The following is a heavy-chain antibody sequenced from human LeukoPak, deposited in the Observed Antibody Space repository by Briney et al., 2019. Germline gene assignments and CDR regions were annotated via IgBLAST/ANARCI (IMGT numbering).Heavy chain of an antibody. CDR1: EFTFTTYG. V-gene: IGHV3-33*01. Sequence: PGRSLTLSCAASEFTFTTYGRHWVRQAPGKGLEWVAFIYYDGSNIYYADYVKGRFTISRDISKNTLYLQMDSLRAEDTAIYYCARVWKGNSFDYWGQGTLVTVSS. CDR3: ARVWKGNSFDY. J-gene: IGHJ4*02. CDR2: IYYDGSNI. D-gene: IGHD1-1*01.